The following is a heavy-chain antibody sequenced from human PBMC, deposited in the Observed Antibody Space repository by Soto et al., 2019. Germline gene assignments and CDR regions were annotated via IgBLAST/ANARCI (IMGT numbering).Heavy chain of an antibody. CDR1: GFSFSDYY. D-gene: IGHD4-17*01. J-gene: IGHJ4*02. V-gene: IGHV3-11*01. CDR3: ARRTAVTGFDY. CDR2: ISRGGNTI. Sequence: PGGSLRLSCTASGFSFSDYYMSWIRQAPGKGLEWVSYISRGGNTIYYADSVKGRFTISRDNAKNSLYLQMNSLRAEDTAMYYCARRTAVTGFDYWGQGTLVTVSS.